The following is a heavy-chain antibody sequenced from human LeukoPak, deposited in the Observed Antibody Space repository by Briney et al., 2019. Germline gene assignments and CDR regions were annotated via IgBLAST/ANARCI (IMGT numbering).Heavy chain of an antibody. D-gene: IGHD2-21*02. V-gene: IGHV1-2*06. CDR2: INPNSGGT. J-gene: IGHJ4*02. CDR1: GYTFTGYY. Sequence: ASVKVSCKASGYTFTGYYMHWVRQAPGQGLEWMGRINPNSGGTNYAQKFQGRVTMTRDTSISTAYMELSRLRSDDTAVYYCARDQKIVVVTAILDYWGLGTLVTVSS. CDR3: ARDQKIVVVTAILDY.